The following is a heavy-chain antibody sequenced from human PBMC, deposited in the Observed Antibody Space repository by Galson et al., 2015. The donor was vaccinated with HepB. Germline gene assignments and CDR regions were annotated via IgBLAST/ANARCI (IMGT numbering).Heavy chain of an antibody. CDR3: ARGALVVGVAATLNNWFDR. J-gene: IGHJ5*02. V-gene: IGHV1-18*01. CDR1: GYTFSTYS. Sequence: SVKVSCKVSGYTFSTYSVTWVRQAPGQGLEWMGWISAYNRKTNYAQKFQGRVSMTTDTSTSTVYMELRRLRSDDTAIYYCARGALVVGVAATLNNWFDRWGQGTLVTVSS. D-gene: IGHD2-15*01. CDR2: ISAYNRKT.